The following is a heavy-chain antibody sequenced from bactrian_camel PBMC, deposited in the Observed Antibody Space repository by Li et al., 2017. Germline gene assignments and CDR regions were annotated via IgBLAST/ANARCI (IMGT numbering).Heavy chain of an antibody. CDR2: IDSDGAS. D-gene: IGHD4*01. CDR1: GDLAATHC. V-gene: IGHV3S53*01. CDR3: AAELRPDYVLQVRNRLRPNGYNR. Sequence: HVQLVESGGGSALPGGSLRLSCVASGDLAATHCMGWFRQAPGKEREGVAAIDSDGASIYLDSMKGRFIISRDNAKTILYLEMNSLKPEDSGMYYCAAELRPDYVLQVRNRLRPNGYNRWGRGTQVTVS. J-gene: IGHJ4*01.